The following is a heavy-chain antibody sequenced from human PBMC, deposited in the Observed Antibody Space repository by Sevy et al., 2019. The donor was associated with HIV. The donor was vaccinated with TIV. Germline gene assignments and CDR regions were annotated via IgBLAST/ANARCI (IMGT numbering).Heavy chain of an antibody. J-gene: IGHJ4*02. Sequence: GGSLRLSCAGSGFSITSYWMHWVRQAPGKGLVWVSRMNEDGSVKNHADSVRGRFTISRDNAKKTLYLQMNSLRVEDTAVYYCVKDFGGATDYWGQGTLVTVSS. CDR3: VKDFGGATDY. D-gene: IGHD3-16*01. CDR1: GFSITSYW. CDR2: MNEDGSVK. V-gene: IGHV3-74*01.